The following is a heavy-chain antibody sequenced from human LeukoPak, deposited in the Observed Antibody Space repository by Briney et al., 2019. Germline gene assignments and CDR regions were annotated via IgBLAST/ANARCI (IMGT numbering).Heavy chain of an antibody. CDR1: GFTFSSYS. V-gene: IGHV3-48*02. D-gene: IGHD3-9*01. Sequence: PGGSLRLSCAASGFTFSSYSMNWVRQAPGKGLEWVSYISSSSSTIYYADSVKGRFTISRDNAKNPLYLQMNSLRDEDTAVYYCARGNPYYDILTGQADYWGQGTLVTVSS. CDR3: ARGNPYYDILTGQADY. CDR2: ISSSSSTI. J-gene: IGHJ4*02.